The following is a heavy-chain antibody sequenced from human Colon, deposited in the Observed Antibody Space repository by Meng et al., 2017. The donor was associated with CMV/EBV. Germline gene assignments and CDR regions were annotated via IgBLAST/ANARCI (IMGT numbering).Heavy chain of an antibody. CDR2: FDPRGDST. Sequence: SCKTFGYQFKFGSMHWVRQAPGQGLEWMGIFDPRGDSTNYAQKFQGRLTLSEDRSRTTMYMELSGLRSEDTAIYYCARDNSHWSKDFWGQGTLVTVSS. V-gene: IGHV1-46*02. D-gene: IGHD4-11*01. CDR1: GYQFKFGS. J-gene: IGHJ4*02. CDR3: ARDNSHWSKDF.